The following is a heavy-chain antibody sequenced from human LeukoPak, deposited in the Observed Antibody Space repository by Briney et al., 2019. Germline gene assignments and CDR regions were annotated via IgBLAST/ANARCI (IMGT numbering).Heavy chain of an antibody. Sequence: PGGSLRLSCATSGFTFNNYNMNWVRQAPGKGLEWVSYISSSSSTIYYADSVKGRFTISRDNAKNSLYLQMNSLRAEDTAVYYCARGRVGATTGYFDYWGQGTLVTVSS. D-gene: IGHD1-26*01. J-gene: IGHJ4*02. V-gene: IGHV3-48*01. CDR2: ISSSSSTI. CDR1: GFTFNNYN. CDR3: ARGRVGATTGYFDY.